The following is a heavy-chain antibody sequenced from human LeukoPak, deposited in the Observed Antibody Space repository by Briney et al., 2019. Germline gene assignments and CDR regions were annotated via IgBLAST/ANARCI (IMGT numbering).Heavy chain of an antibody. Sequence: GGSLRLSCAASGFISSNYGMHWVRQAPGKGLEWVAFIRSDGSHEFYADSVKGRFTISRDNFRNTLYLQMRSLGYEDTAVYYCVRDWGYCRSTSCYTFDYWGQGTLVTASS. CDR2: IRSDGSHE. CDR3: VRDWGYCRSTSCYTFDY. J-gene: IGHJ4*02. D-gene: IGHD2-2*02. V-gene: IGHV3-30*02. CDR1: GFISSNYG.